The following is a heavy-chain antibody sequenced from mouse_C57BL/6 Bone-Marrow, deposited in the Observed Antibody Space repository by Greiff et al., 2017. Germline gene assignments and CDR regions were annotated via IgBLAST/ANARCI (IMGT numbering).Heavy chain of an antibody. CDR1: GYTFTSYW. Sequence: QVQLKQPGAELVKPGASVKVSCKASGYTFTSYWMHWVKQRPGQGLEWIGSIHPSDGDTNYNQKFKGKATLTVDKSSSAAYMQLSSLTSEGSAVYYCAIGDYDWFAYWGQGTLVTVSA. J-gene: IGHJ3*01. CDR2: IHPSDGDT. CDR3: AIGDYDWFAY. V-gene: IGHV1-74*01. D-gene: IGHD2-4*01.